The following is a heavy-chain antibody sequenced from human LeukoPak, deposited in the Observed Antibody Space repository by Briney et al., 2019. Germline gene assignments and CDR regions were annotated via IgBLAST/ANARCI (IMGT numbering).Heavy chain of an antibody. CDR1: GLTFSSYA. CDR3: AREEQLAEGFDY. V-gene: IGHV3-30*04. D-gene: IGHD6-13*01. CDR2: ISYDGSNK. Sequence: GGSLRLSCAASGLTFSSYAMHWVRQAPGKGLEWVAVISYDGSNKYYADSVKGRFTISRDNSKNTLYLQMNSLRAEDTAVYYCAREEQLAEGFDYWGQGTLVTVSS. J-gene: IGHJ4*02.